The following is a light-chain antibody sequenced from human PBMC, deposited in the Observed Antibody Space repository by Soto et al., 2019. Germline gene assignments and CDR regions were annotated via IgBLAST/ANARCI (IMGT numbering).Light chain of an antibody. V-gene: IGLV2-14*01. CDR3: SSYTDTNTLL. CDR1: SSDVGTYNY. CDR2: EVA. J-gene: IGLJ7*01. Sequence: QSVLTQPASVSGSPGQSITISCTGTSSDVGTYNYVSWYQQYPGKAPKLMIYEVANRPSGVSNRFSGSKSGNTASLTIFGLQAEDEADYYCSSYTDTNTLLFGGGTQLTVL.